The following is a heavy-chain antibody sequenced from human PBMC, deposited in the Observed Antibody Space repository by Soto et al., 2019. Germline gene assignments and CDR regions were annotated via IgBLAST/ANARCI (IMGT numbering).Heavy chain of an antibody. D-gene: IGHD4-17*01. J-gene: IGHJ3*02. CDR3: ASGTTVTTERFDAFYI. CDR2: IYYSGST. CDR1: GGSISSYY. Sequence: QVQLQESGPGLVKPSETLSLTCTVSGGSISSYYWSWIRQPPGKGLEWIGYIYYSGSTNYNPSLQSGVTISVDTSKNQFSLKLSSVTAADTAVYFSASGTTVTTERFDAFYIWGQGTMGTVSS. V-gene: IGHV4-59*01.